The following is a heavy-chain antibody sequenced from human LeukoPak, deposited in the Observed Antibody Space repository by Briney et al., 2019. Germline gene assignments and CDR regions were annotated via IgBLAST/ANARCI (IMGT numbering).Heavy chain of an antibody. V-gene: IGHV4-59*01. CDR3: ARRVTGTRFDY. Sequence: PGGSLRLSCAASGFTFTTYWMSWVRQPQGKGLEWIGYIYYSGSTNYNHSLKSRVTISVDTSKNQFSLKLSSVTAADTAVYYCARRVTGTRFDYWGQGTLVTVSS. CDR1: GFTFTTYW. CDR2: IYYSGST. J-gene: IGHJ4*02. D-gene: IGHD1-20*01.